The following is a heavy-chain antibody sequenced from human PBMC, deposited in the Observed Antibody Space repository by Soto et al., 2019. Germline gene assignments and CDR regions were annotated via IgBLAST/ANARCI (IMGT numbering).Heavy chain of an antibody. CDR1: GFTFTSSA. CDR2: IAVGSGHT. D-gene: IGHD6-13*01. Sequence: GASVKVSCKASGFTFTSSAVQWVRQARGQRLEWIGWIAVGSGHTDYAQKFQERVTITRDMSTSTVYMELSSLRSEDTAVYFCAADAAAWQQLVPSDYWGQGT. V-gene: IGHV1-58*01. CDR3: AADAAAWQQLVPSDY. J-gene: IGHJ4*02.